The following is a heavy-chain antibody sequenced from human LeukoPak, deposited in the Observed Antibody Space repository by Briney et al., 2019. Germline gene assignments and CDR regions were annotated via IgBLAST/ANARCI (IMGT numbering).Heavy chain of an antibody. CDR1: GFTFSRYT. V-gene: IGHV3-21*01. CDR3: AKEHSPYCSGDACYDYFDY. CDR2: ITSISSYI. Sequence: GGSLRLSCAASGFTFSRYTMTWVRQAPGKGLEWVSSITSISSYIYYSDSVKGRFTISRDNAKNSLYLQLNSLRAEDTAVYYCAKEHSPYCSGDACYDYFDYWGQGILVTVSS. D-gene: IGHD2-15*01. J-gene: IGHJ4*02.